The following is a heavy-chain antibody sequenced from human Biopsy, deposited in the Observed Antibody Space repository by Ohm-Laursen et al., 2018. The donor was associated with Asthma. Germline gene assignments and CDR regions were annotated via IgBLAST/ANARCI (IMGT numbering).Heavy chain of an antibody. CDR3: ARMNTLIQAANYFSYAMDV. D-gene: IGHD3-9*01. Sequence: TLSLTCAVSGASINSGGFSWDWIPQPPRKGLEFVAHPFYNGATYYNPSLKSRVTLSVDRSQRQFSLKVNSVTAADTAVYYCARMNTLIQAANYFSYAMDVWGQGTTVTVSS. V-gene: IGHV4-30-2*01. CDR1: GASINSGGFS. J-gene: IGHJ6*02. CDR2: PFYNGAT.